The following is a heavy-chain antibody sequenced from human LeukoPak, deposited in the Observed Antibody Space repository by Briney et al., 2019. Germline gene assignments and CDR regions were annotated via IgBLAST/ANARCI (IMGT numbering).Heavy chain of an antibody. CDR3: ARGNKLNDFFDI. J-gene: IGHJ3*02. D-gene: IGHD3-3*01. CDR2: IYRPGST. V-gene: IGHV4-61*02. Sequence: SETLSLTCTVSGGSISSGGYYWTWIRQPAGKGLEWIGRIYRPGSTNYKPSLKSRVSMSVDTSKNQFSLKLSSVTAADRAVYYCARGNKLNDFFDIWGQGTLVTVSS. CDR1: GGSISSGGYY.